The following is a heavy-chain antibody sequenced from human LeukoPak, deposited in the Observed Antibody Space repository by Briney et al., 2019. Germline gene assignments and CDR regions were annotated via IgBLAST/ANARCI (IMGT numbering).Heavy chain of an antibody. D-gene: IGHD3-10*01. J-gene: IGHJ4*02. V-gene: IGHV3-15*01. CDR1: GFTFSNAW. Sequence: GGSLRLSCAASGFTFSNAWMNWVRQAPGKGLEWVGRIKTKTEGGTTDYAAPVKGRFTISRDDSKNTVYLEMNSLKTEDTAMYYCASYGSGSHDYWGQGSLVTVSS. CDR2: IKTKTEGGTT. CDR3: ASYGSGSHDY.